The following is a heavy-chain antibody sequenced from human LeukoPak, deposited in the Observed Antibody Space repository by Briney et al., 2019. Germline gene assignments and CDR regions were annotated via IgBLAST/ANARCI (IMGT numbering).Heavy chain of an antibody. V-gene: IGHV3-30*18. J-gene: IGHJ4*02. CDR1: GFTFSRYG. CDR2: ISYDGSNK. Sequence: GGSLRLSCAATGFTFSRYGMHWVRQAPGKGLEWVAQISYDGSNKHYGDSAKGRFTIARDNSKNTLFLQMNSLRGEDTAVYYCAKEGRRYFDYWGQGNLVTVST. CDR3: AKEGRRYFDY.